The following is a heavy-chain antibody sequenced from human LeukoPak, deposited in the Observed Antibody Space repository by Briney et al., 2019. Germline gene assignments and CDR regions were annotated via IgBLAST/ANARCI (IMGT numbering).Heavy chain of an antibody. CDR2: IYWDDDK. Sequence: TLSLTCTVSGGSISSSSYYWGWIRQPPGKGLEWLALIYWDDDKRYSPSLKSRLTITKDTSKNQVVLTMTNMDPVDTATYYCAHSEAWLNPYYFDYWGQGTLVTVSS. J-gene: IGHJ4*02. CDR3: AHSEAWLNPYYFDY. V-gene: IGHV2-5*02. CDR1: GGSISSSSYY. D-gene: IGHD3-22*01.